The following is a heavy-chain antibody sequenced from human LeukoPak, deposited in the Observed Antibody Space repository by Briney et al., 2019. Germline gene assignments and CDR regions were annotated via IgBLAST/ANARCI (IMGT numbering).Heavy chain of an antibody. Sequence: PSETLSLTCTVSGGSISSGGYYWSWIRQHPGKGLEWIEYIYYSGSTYYNPSLKSRVTISVDTSKNQFSLKLSSVTAADTAMYYCARGIGYCISTSCENWFDPWGQGTLVTVSS. CDR1: GGSISSGGYY. CDR2: IYYSGST. D-gene: IGHD2-2*01. CDR3: ARGIGYCISTSCENWFDP. V-gene: IGHV4-31*03. J-gene: IGHJ5*02.